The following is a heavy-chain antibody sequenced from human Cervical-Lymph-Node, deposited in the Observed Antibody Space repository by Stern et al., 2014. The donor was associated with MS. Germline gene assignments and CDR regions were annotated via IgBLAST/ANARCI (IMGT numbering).Heavy chain of an antibody. CDR2: ISRTSTYI. V-gene: IGHV3-21*01. CDR3: ASSIVVVPAAENKGFDP. Sequence: EVQLVESGGGLVKPGGSLRVSCVGSGFNFSSYAMNWVRQAPGKGLEWVSSISRTSTYIYYADSVKGRFTISRDNAKNSLFLQMTSLRAEDTAVYYCASSIVVVPAAENKGFDPWGQGTLVTVSS. CDR1: GFNFSSYA. J-gene: IGHJ5*02. D-gene: IGHD2-2*01.